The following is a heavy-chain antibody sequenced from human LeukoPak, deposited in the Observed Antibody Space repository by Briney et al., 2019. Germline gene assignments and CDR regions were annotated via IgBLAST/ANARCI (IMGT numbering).Heavy chain of an antibody. Sequence: SETLSLTCTVSGGSISSYYWSWIRQPPGKGLEWIGYIYYSGSTNYNPSLKSRVTISVDTSKNQFSLKLSSVTAADTAVYYCAREPRPYDYVWGSYRSNWGQGTLVTVSS. J-gene: IGHJ4*02. D-gene: IGHD3-16*02. CDR2: IYYSGST. CDR1: GGSISSYY. CDR3: AREPRPYDYVWGSYRSN. V-gene: IGHV4-59*01.